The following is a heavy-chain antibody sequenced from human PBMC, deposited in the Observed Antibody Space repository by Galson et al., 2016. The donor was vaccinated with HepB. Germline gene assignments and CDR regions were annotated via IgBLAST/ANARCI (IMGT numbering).Heavy chain of an antibody. CDR2: IKKDGSEI. CDR1: GFSLGNYW. CDR3: TREFDL. V-gene: IGHV3-7*04. J-gene: IGHJ2*01. Sequence: SLRLSCAASGFSLGNYWMNWARQAPGKGLEWLANIKKDGSEINYVDSVKGRFTISRDNAKNSLFLQMNTLRVEDTAVYYCTREFDLWGRGTQGTVSS.